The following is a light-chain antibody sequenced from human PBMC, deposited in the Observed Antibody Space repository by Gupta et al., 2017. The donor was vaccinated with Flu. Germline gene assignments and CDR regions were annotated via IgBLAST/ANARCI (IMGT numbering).Light chain of an antibody. CDR3: QQRSNWPRT. Sequence: GERAPLSCRASQTISNNLAWYQQKPGQAPRLFIYDASNRATGTPARFSGSGSGTDFTLTISSLEPEDFAVYYCQQRSNWPRTFGGGTKVEIK. CDR1: QTISNN. J-gene: IGKJ4*01. V-gene: IGKV3-11*01. CDR2: DAS.